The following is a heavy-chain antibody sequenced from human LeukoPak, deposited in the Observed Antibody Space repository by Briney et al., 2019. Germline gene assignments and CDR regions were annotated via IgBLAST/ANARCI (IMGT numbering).Heavy chain of an antibody. CDR3: ARSERYYYDSSDYYAFDY. V-gene: IGHV3-74*01. D-gene: IGHD3-22*01. J-gene: IGHJ4*02. Sequence: GGSLRLSCAASGFTFSRNWMHWVRQTPGKGLVCVSRINSDGSTTTYADSVKGRFTISRDNAKNTLYLQMSSLRAEDTAVYFCARSERYYYDSSDYYAFDYWGQGTPVTVSS. CDR1: GFTFSRNW. CDR2: INSDGSTT.